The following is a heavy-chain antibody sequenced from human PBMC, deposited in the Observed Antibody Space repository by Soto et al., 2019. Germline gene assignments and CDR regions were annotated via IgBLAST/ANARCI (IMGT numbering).Heavy chain of an antibody. CDR3: AREASAVVSLDY. CDR2: INPNSGDT. D-gene: IGHD2-15*01. J-gene: IGHJ4*02. V-gene: IGHV1-2*02. CDR1: GYIFTAYS. Sequence: ASVQVSCKASGYIFTAYSMRLVRQAPGQGLEWLGWINPNSGDTIYAQKFQDRVTMTCDTSVSTAYLELSSLSSDDTALYYCAREASAVVSLDYWGQGTLVKVSS.